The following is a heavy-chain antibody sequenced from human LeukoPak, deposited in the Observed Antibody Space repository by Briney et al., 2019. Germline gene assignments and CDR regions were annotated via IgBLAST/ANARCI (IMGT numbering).Heavy chain of an antibody. CDR3: ATAGNYRFDY. V-gene: IGHV3-74*03. Sequence: GGSLRLSCAASGFTFSNYWVHWVRQAPGKGLVWVSRINPDGSTITYADSVKGRFTISRDNAKNTLYLQMNSLRAEDTAVYYCATAGNYRFDYWGQGTLVTVSS. CDR1: GFTFSNYW. D-gene: IGHD1-7*01. CDR2: INPDGSTI. J-gene: IGHJ4*02.